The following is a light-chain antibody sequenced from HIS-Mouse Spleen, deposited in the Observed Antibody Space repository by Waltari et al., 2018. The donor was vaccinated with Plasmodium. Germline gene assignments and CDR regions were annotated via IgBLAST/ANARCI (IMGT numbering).Light chain of an antibody. CDR1: QSVSSY. CDR3: QQRSNWPLT. J-gene: IGKJ4*01. CDR2: DAS. V-gene: IGKV3-11*01. Sequence: IALTHSPATLSLSPGYRATISCRASQSVSSYLAWYQQKPGQAPRLLIYDASNRATGIPARFSGSGSGTDFTLTISSLEPEDFAVYYCQQRSNWPLTFGGGTKVEIK.